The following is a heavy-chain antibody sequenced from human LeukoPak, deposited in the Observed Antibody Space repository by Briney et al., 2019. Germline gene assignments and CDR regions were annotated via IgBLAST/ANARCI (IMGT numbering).Heavy chain of an antibody. V-gene: IGHV3-9*01. CDR1: GFTFDDYA. D-gene: IGHD5-12*01. Sequence: GGSLRLSCAASGFTFDDYAMHWVRQAPGKGLEWVSGISWNSGSIGYADSVKGRFTISRDNAKNSLYLQMNSLRAEDTALYYCARCRVATIRGDAFDIWGQGTMVTVSS. CDR3: ARCRVATIRGDAFDI. J-gene: IGHJ3*02. CDR2: ISWNSGSI.